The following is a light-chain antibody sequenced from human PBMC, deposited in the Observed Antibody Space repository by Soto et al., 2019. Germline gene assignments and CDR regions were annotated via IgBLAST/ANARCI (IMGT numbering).Light chain of an antibody. J-gene: IGLJ1*01. CDR1: SSDVDGYNY. CDR2: DVS. CDR3: SSYTSISTLDYV. V-gene: IGLV2-14*01. Sequence: QSALTQPASVSGSPGQSITISCTGTSSDVDGYNYVSWYQQHPGKAPKLMIYDVSNRPSGVSNRFSGSKSGNTASLTISGLQAEDEADYYCSSYTSISTLDYVFGTGTRSPS.